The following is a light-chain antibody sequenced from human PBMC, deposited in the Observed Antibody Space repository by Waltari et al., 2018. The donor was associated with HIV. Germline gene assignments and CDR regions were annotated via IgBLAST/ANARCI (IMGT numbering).Light chain of an antibody. V-gene: IGLV1-51*02. CDR3: GTWDSSLSAVV. J-gene: IGLJ2*01. Sequence: QSVLTQPPSVSAAPGQKVTISCSGSSSHIGNNYVSWYQQRPGTAPKLLIYENNKRPSGIPDRFSGSKAGTSATLGITGLQTGDEADYYCGTWDSSLSAVVFGGGTKLTVL. CDR1: SSHIGNNY. CDR2: ENN.